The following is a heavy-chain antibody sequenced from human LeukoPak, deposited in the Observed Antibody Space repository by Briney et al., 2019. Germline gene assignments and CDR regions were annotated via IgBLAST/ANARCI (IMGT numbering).Heavy chain of an antibody. CDR2: IYYSGST. V-gene: IGHV4-61*05. CDR1: GGSISSSSYY. CDR3: ARGPLGELFNDALDI. D-gene: IGHD3-10*01. Sequence: SSETLSLTCTVSGGSISSSSYYWGWIRQPPGKGLEWIGDIYYSGSTNYNPSLKSRVTISVDTSKNQFSLKLSSVTAADTAVYYCARGPLGELFNDALDIWGQGTLVTVSS. J-gene: IGHJ3*02.